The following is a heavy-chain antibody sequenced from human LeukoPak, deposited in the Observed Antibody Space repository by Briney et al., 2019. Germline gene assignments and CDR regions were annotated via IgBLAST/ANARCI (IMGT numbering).Heavy chain of an antibody. Sequence: PGGSLRLSCAASGFTFSSYSMNWVRQAPGKGLEWVSYISSSSSTIYYADSVKGRFTISRDNAKNSLYLQMNSLRAVDTAVYYCARDQDILTGEYFDYWGQGTLVTVSS. CDR1: GFTFSSYS. CDR3: ARDQDILTGEYFDY. J-gene: IGHJ4*02. V-gene: IGHV3-48*01. CDR2: ISSSSSTI. D-gene: IGHD3-9*01.